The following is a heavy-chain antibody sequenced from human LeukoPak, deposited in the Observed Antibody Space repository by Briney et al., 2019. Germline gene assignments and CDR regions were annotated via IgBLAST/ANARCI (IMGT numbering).Heavy chain of an antibody. CDR2: IWNDGTNE. V-gene: IGHV3-33*08. Sequence: GRSLRLSCAASGFTFGTYGMHWVRQAPGKGLDWVAVIWNDGTNEQYAESVRGRFTISRDNSKNMLFLQMNSLRVEDTAVYYCARPPRGAVSPYDAFAIWGRGTMVTVSS. CDR1: GFTFGTYG. D-gene: IGHD4/OR15-4a*01. J-gene: IGHJ3*02. CDR3: ARPPRGAVSPYDAFAI.